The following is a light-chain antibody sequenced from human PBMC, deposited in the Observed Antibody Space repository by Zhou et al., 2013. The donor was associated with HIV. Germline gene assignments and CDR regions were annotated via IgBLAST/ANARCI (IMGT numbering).Light chain of an antibody. Sequence: DIQMTQSPSSLSASVGDRVTITCRASQSISSYLNWYQQKPGKAPKLLIFAASSLQSGVPSRFSGSGSGTDFTLTISSLQPEDFATYYCQQSYTTLYTFGQGPSWR. CDR3: QQSYTTLYT. V-gene: IGKV1-39*01. CDR2: AAS. CDR1: QSISSY. J-gene: IGKJ2*01.